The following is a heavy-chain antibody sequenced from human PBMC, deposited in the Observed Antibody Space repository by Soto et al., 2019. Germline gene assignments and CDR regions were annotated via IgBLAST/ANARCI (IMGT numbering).Heavy chain of an antibody. Sequence: QVPLVQSGAEVKKPGASVTVSCKASGYTFTIYDINWVRQATGQELEWMGWMSPNSGNTGYAQKFPGRVTMTRDTDISTAYMELSSLRSEDAAVYYCARGVDQGVDYWGQGTLVTVS. J-gene: IGHJ4*02. V-gene: IGHV1-8*01. D-gene: IGHD2-2*01. CDR1: GYTFTIYD. CDR3: ARGVDQGVDY. CDR2: MSPNSGNT.